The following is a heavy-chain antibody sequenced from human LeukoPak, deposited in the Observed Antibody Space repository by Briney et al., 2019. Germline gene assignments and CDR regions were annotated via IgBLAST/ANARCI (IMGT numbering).Heavy chain of an antibody. CDR2: INHSGST. CDR1: GGSFSGYY. CDR3: ARALVTSDAFDI. J-gene: IGHJ3*02. V-gene: IGHV4-34*01. D-gene: IGHD3-10*01. Sequence: KPSETLSLTCAVYGGSFSGYYWSWIRQPPGKGLEWIGEINHSGSTNYNPSLKSRVTISVDTSKNQFSLKLSSVTAADTAVYYCARALVTSDAFDIWGQGTMVTVSS.